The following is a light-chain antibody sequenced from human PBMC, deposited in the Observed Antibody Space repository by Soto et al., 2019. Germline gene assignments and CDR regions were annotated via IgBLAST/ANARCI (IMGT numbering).Light chain of an antibody. Sequence: IHMTQSTSSLSASVGDSVTMSCRARQTIKSFLNWYQQKQGKAPKLLIYAASTLQRGVPSRFSGNAYGTEFDLTISSLQTEDFATYYCQQLNTFPITFGQGTRLEIK. CDR2: AAS. J-gene: IGKJ5*01. CDR1: QTIKSF. V-gene: IGKV1-39*01. CDR3: QQLNTFPIT.